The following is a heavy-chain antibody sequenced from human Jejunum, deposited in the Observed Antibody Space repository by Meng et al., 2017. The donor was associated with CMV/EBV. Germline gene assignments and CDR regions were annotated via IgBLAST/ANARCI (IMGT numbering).Heavy chain of an antibody. CDR3: AREARYNDFSSGYLYSFDY. Sequence: RYWVRGVREAPGKGLGWVANIRYDGSESHSVDSVKGRFTISRDNAENSLYLQMNDLRAEDTAVYYCAREARYNDFSSGYLYSFDYWGQGSLVTVSS. CDR1: RYW. CDR2: IRYDGSES. J-gene: IGHJ4*02. V-gene: IGHV3-7*01. D-gene: IGHD3-3*01.